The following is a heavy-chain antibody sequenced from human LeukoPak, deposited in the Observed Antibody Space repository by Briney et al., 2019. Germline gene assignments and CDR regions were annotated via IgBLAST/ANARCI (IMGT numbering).Heavy chain of an antibody. Sequence: QTGGSLRLSCAASGFTFSNYAMHWVRQAPGKGLEWVSSLSGGGDSRYYANSVMGRFTISRDNSKNTLYLQMNSLRAEDTAVYSCAKAVRAMDTWGGFFDCWGRGTLVTVSS. CDR2: LSGGGDSR. CDR1: GFTFSNYA. D-gene: IGHD5-18*01. J-gene: IGHJ4*02. CDR3: AKAVRAMDTWGGFFDC. V-gene: IGHV3-23*01.